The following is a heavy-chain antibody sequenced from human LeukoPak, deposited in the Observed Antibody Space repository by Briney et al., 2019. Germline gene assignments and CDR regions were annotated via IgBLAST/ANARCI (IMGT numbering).Heavy chain of an antibody. CDR3: ARVPRTNGVWSYYYYMDV. Sequence: GASVKVSCKASGYTFTSYDINWVRQATGQGLEWMGWMNPNSGNTGYAQKFQGRVTMTRNTSISTAYMELSSLRSEDTAVYYCARVPRTNGVWSYYYYMDVWGKGTTVTVSS. CDR2: MNPNSGNT. J-gene: IGHJ6*03. D-gene: IGHD2-8*01. V-gene: IGHV1-8*01. CDR1: GYTFTSYD.